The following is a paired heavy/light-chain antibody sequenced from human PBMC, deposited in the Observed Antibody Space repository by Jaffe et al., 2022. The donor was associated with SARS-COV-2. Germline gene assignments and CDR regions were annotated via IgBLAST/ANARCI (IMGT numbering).Heavy chain of an antibody. J-gene: IGHJ4*02. D-gene: IGHD3-10*01. V-gene: IGHV2-5*02. Sequence: QITLKESGPTVVKPTQTLTLTCTLSGFSLTTRPVGVGWIRQPPGKALEWLAFIYWDDDKRYNPSLKSRLSIAKDSSSSLVVLTVTNMDPVDAGTYYCAHRSHYNGAWDTGFFDYWGQGALVTVSS. CDR1: GFSLTTRPVG. CDR3: AHRSHYNGAWDTGFFDY. CDR2: IYWDDDK.
Light chain of an antibody. CDR1: QSVGSS. CDR3: QQYGASPLT. J-gene: IGKJ5*01. Sequence: ETVLTQSPDTLSLSPGERATLSCRASQSVGSSLAWYRQKPGQAPRLLISGASSRATAIPDRFSGSGSGTDFTLTINRLEPEDSAVFYCQQYGASPLTFGQGTRLEIK. CDR2: GAS. V-gene: IGKV3-20*01.